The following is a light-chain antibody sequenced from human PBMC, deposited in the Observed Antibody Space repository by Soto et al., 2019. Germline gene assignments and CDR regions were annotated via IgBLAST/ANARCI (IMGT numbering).Light chain of an antibody. Sequence: QSVLTQPASVSGSPGQSITISCTGTSSDIGGYNYVSWYRQHPGKAPELMIYDVANRPSGVSDRFSGSKSGNTASLTIPGLQTEDEADYYCSSYTSTSTLYVFGTGTKVTVL. V-gene: IGLV2-14*03. CDR1: SSDIGGYNY. CDR2: DVA. J-gene: IGLJ1*01. CDR3: SSYTSTSTLYV.